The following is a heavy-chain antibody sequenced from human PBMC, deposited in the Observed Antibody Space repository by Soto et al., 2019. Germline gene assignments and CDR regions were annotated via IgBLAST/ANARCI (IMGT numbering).Heavy chain of an antibody. J-gene: IGHJ6*02. CDR1: GFTFSSYS. V-gene: IGHV3-21*01. CDR2: ISSSSSYI. CDR3: ARYWGIAARPGYYGMDV. Sequence: GGSLTLSCAASGFTFSSYSMNWVRQAPGKGLEWVSSISSSSSYIYYADSVKGRFTISRDNAKNSLYLQMNSLRAEDTAVYYCARYWGIAARPGYYGMDVWGQGTTVTVSS. D-gene: IGHD6-6*01.